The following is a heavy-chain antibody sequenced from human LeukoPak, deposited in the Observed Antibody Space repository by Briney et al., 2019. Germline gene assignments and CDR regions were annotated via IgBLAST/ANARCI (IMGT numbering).Heavy chain of an antibody. Sequence: GGSLRLSCAASGFTFDDYAMHWVRQAPGKGLEWVSGISWNSGSIGYADSVKGRFTISRDNAKNSLYLQMNSLRAEDMALYYCAKSESLAVAGLDYWGQGTLVTVSS. CDR2: ISWNSGSI. D-gene: IGHD6-19*01. CDR1: GFTFDDYA. V-gene: IGHV3-9*03. J-gene: IGHJ4*02. CDR3: AKSESLAVAGLDY.